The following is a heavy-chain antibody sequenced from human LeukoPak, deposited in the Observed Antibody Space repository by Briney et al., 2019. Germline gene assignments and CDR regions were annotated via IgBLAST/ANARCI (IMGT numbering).Heavy chain of an antibody. Sequence: GGSLRLSCAASGLTVSSNYMSWVRDAPAKGLEWVSVIYSGGTTYYADSVKGRFTISRDNSKNTLYLQMNSLRAEDTAVYYCARGRRDGYNLGYWGQGTLVTVSS. CDR3: ARGRRDGYNLGY. CDR1: GLTVSSNY. V-gene: IGHV3-53*01. CDR2: IYSGGTT. D-gene: IGHD5-24*01. J-gene: IGHJ4*02.